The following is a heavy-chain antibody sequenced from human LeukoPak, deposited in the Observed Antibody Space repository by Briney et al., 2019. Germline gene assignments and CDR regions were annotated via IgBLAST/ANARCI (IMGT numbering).Heavy chain of an antibody. CDR1: GFPLSNFW. CDR2: IISDGTTT. D-gene: IGHD2/OR15-2a*01. V-gene: IGHV3-74*01. CDR3: TRDWRNMAFDY. J-gene: IGHJ4*02. Sequence: PGGSLRLSCTASGFPLSNFWMHWVRQVPGKGLVWVSRIISDGTTTSYADSVKGRFTISRDNAKNTLYLQMNSVRAEDTAVYYCTRDWRNMAFDYWGQGTLVTVSS.